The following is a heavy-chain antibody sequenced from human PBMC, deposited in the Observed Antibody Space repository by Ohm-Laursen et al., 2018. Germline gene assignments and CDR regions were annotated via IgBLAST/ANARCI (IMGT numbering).Heavy chain of an antibody. J-gene: IGHJ3*02. CDR3: ARRDDLDI. Sequence: GASVKVSCKTSGYTFTNYYIHWVRQAPGQGLEWMGIINPSGATTNYAQKFKGRVTMTRDTSTSTVYMELSSLRLEDTAVYYCARRDDLDIWGQGTMVTVS. CDR2: INPSGATT. CDR1: GYTFTNYY. V-gene: IGHV1-46*01.